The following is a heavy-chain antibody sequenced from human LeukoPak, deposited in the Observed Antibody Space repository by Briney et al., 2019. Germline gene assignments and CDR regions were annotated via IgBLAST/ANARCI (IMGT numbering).Heavy chain of an antibody. J-gene: IGHJ6*02. CDR1: GFTFSSYS. D-gene: IGHD6-13*01. V-gene: IGHV3-21*01. CDR3: AGDLKQQQQLVRGNYYYGMDI. Sequence: PGGSLRLSCAASGFTFSSYSMNWVRQAPGKGLEWVSSISSSSSYIYYADSVKGRFTISRDNAKNSLYLQMNSLRAEDTAVYYCAGDLKQQQQLVRGNYYYGMDIWGQGTTVTVSS. CDR2: ISSSSSYI.